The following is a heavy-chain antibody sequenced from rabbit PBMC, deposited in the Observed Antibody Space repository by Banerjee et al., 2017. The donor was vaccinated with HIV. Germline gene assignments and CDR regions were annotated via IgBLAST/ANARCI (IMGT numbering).Heavy chain of an antibody. CDR1: GFDLSSNA. CDR2: IYTSSGNT. D-gene: IGHD4-1*01. J-gene: IGHJ4*01. CDR3: ARDLAGVIGWNFNL. V-gene: IGHV1S45*01. Sequence: QLVESGGGLVQPEGSLTLTCKASGFDLSSNAMCWVRQAPGKGPEWIACIYTSSGNTVYASWAKGRFTISKTSSTTVTLQMTSLTAADTATYFCARDLAGVIGWNFNLWGPGTLVTVS.